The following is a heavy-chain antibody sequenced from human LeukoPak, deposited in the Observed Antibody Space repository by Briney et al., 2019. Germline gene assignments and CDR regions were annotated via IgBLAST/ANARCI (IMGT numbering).Heavy chain of an antibody. CDR3: ARLIYYDSSGYLDY. V-gene: IGHV4-34*01. CDR1: GGSFSSYY. J-gene: IGHJ4*02. Sequence: PSETLSLTCAVYGGSFSSYYWSWIRQSPGKGLEWIGKINYSGSANYNPSLKSRVTISVDMSKNLFSLKLSSVTAADTAVYYCARLIYYDSSGYLDYWGQGSLVTVSS. CDR2: INYSGSA. D-gene: IGHD3-22*01.